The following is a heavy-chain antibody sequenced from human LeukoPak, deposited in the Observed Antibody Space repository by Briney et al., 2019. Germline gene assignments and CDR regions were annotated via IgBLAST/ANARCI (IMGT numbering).Heavy chain of an antibody. CDR1: GFTFSSYW. Sequence: PGGSLRLSCAASGFTFSSYWMSWVRQAPGKGLAWVANIKQDGSEKYYVDSVKGRFTISRDNAKNSLYLQMNSLRAEDTAVYYSSLEGSSWYRYFQHWGQGTLVTVSS. CDR3: SLEGSSWYRYFQH. CDR2: IKQDGSEK. D-gene: IGHD6-13*01. V-gene: IGHV3-7*05. J-gene: IGHJ1*01.